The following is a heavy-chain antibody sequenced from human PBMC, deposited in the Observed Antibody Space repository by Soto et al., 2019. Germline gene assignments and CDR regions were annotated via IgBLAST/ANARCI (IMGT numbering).Heavy chain of an antibody. J-gene: IGHJ4*02. Sequence: EVQLLESGGGLVQPGGSLRLSCAASGFTCSSYAMTWVRQAPGKGLEWVSAISGSGGNTYYADSVKGRFTISRDNSKKTLYLQMNSLRAVDTAVYYCAKHSLAGNFDYWGQGTLVTVSS. CDR2: ISGSGGNT. V-gene: IGHV3-23*01. D-gene: IGHD6-19*01. CDR1: GFTCSSYA. CDR3: AKHSLAGNFDY.